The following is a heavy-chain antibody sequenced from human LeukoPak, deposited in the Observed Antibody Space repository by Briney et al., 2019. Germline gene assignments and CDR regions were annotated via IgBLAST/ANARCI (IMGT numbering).Heavy chain of an antibody. CDR3: VRRGESASYGDYRFDY. D-gene: IGHD4-17*01. J-gene: IGHJ4*02. Sequence: GGSLRLSCAASGFTFSSYAMSWVRQAPGKGLEWVSAISGSGSSTYYADSVKGRFTISRDNSKNTLFLQMNSLRAEDTAVYYCVRRGESASYGDYRFDYWGQGTLVTVSS. CDR1: GFTFSSYA. CDR2: ISGSGSST. V-gene: IGHV3-23*01.